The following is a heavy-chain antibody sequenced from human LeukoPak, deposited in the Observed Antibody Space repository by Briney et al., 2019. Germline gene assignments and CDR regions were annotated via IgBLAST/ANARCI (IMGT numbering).Heavy chain of an antibody. D-gene: IGHD6-13*01. CDR3: TRVFAGDEYSSSGY. CDR2: INSDGTST. Sequence: PGGSLRLSCAASGFTFSKYYMHWVRQAPGKGLVWVSRINSDGTSTTYADSVRGRFTVSRDNAKNTLYLQMNSLKVEDKAMYYCTRVFAGDEYSSSGYWGQGTLVTVSS. V-gene: IGHV3-74*03. CDR1: GFTFSKYY. J-gene: IGHJ4*02.